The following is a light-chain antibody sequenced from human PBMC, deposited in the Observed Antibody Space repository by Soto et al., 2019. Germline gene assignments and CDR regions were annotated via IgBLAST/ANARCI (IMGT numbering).Light chain of an antibody. J-gene: IGLJ2*01. CDR3: ETWDINSHVV. V-gene: IGLV4-60*02. CDR2: LEGSGSY. CDR1: SGHSSYI. Sequence: QLVLTQSSSASASLGSSVKLTCTLSSGHSSYIIAWHQQQPGKAPRYLMKLEGSGSYNRGSAVPDRFSGSSSVADRYLTISSLQFEDEADYYCETWDINSHVVFGGGTQLTVL.